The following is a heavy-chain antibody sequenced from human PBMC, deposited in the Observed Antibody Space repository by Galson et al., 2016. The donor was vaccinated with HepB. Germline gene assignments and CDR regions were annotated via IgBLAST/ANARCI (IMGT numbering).Heavy chain of an antibody. D-gene: IGHD2-8*01. Sequence: SLRLSCAASGFTFSSYAMSWVRQAPGKGLEWVSAISGSGDTTYYADSVKGRFTISRDNSKNTWSLQMNIQRAEDTSVYYCATGGYRGNGYCYSFDYWGQGTQVTVSS. CDR1: GFTFSSYA. CDR3: ATGGYRGNGYCYSFDY. J-gene: IGHJ4*02. CDR2: ISGSGDTT. V-gene: IGHV3-23*01.